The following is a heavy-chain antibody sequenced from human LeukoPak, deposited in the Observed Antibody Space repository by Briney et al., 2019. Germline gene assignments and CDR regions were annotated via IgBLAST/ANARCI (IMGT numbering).Heavy chain of an antibody. CDR1: GYTFTSYG. CDR2: ISAYNGNT. J-gene: IGHJ5*02. CDR3: ARDDIAAAADNWFDP. Sequence: ASVKVSCKASGYTFTSYGISWVRQAPGQGLEWMGWISAYNGNTNYAQKLQGRVTMTIDTSTSTAYMELRSLRSDDTAVYYCARDDIAAAADNWFDPWGQGTLVTVSS. V-gene: IGHV1-18*01. D-gene: IGHD6-13*01.